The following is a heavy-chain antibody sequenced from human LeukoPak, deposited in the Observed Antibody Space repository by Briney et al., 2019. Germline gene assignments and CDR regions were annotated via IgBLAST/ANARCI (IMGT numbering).Heavy chain of an antibody. CDR3: ARYGDYDIRYFDY. D-gene: IGHD4-17*01. Sequence: SETLSLTCTVSGGSISSYYWSWIRQPPGKGLEWIGYIYYSGSTNYNPSLKSRVTISVDTSKNQFSLKLSSATAADTAVYYCARYGDYDIRYFDYWGQGTLVTVSS. CDR1: GGSISSYY. J-gene: IGHJ4*02. V-gene: IGHV4-59*01. CDR2: IYYSGST.